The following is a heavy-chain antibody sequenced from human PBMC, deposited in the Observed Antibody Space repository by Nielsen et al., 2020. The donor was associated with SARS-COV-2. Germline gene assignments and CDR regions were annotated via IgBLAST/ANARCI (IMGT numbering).Heavy chain of an antibody. J-gene: IGHJ4*02. Sequence: SETLSLTCTVSGGSISSSPYYWGWMRQPPGKGLEWIVSIYQSGSTYYSPSLKSRITISVDTSKNQFSLKLTSVTAADTAVYYCAAYSSGWDDYWGQGTLVTVSS. CDR1: GGSISSSPYY. V-gene: IGHV4-39*07. CDR2: IYQSGST. CDR3: AAYSSGWDDY. D-gene: IGHD6-19*01.